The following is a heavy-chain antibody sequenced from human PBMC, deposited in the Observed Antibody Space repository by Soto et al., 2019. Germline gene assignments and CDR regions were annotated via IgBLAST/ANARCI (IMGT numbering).Heavy chain of an antibody. J-gene: IGHJ3*02. CDR1: AGTFSSYS. CDR3: ARGRVLRYFDWLFALDAFDI. Sequence: GDSVKGSCKASAGTFSSYSISWVRQAPGQGLEWMGGIIPIFGTANYAQKFQGRVTITADESTSTAYMELSSLRSEDTAVYYCARGRVLRYFDWLFALDAFDIWGQGTMVTVSS. V-gene: IGHV1-69*13. CDR2: IIPIFGTA. D-gene: IGHD3-9*01.